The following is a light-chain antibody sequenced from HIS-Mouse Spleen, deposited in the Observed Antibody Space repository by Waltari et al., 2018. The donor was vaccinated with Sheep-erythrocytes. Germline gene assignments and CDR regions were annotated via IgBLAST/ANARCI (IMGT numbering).Light chain of an antibody. CDR2: KAS. CDR1: QSIRSW. Sequence: IQMTQSPSTLSASVGDRVTNTCRASQSIRSWLAWYQQKPGKAPKLLIYKASSLESGVPSRFSGSGSGTEFTLTISSLQPDDFATYYCQQYNSYSWTFGQGTKVEIK. V-gene: IGKV1-5*03. CDR3: QQYNSYSWT. J-gene: IGKJ1*01.